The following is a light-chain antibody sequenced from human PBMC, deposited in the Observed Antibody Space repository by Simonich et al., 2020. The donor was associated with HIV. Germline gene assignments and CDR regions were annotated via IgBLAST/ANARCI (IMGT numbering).Light chain of an antibody. CDR3: QQFYSIPGL. CDR1: QSVLYSSNNKNY. J-gene: IGKJ2*01. V-gene: IGKV4-1*01. Sequence: DIVMTQSPDSLAVSLGERATINCKSSQSVLYSSNNKNYVPWYQQKPGQPPKLLIYWASTRESGVPDLFSGSGSGTDFTLTISSLQTEDVAVYYCQQFYSIPGLFGQGTKLEIK. CDR2: WAS.